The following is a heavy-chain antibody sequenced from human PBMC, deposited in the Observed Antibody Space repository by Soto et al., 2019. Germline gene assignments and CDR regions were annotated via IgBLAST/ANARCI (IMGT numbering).Heavy chain of an antibody. Sequence: QVQLVESGGGVVQPGRSLRLSCAASGFTFSSYGMHWVRQAPGKGLEWVAVISHDGRNKYYADSVKGRFTISRDNSNNTLNLPMNSLRAQNTAVYGCGKGPGIAAAGTNFDYWGQGTLVTVSS. V-gene: IGHV3-30*18. CDR1: GFTFSSYG. CDR3: GKGPGIAAAGTNFDY. D-gene: IGHD6-13*01. J-gene: IGHJ4*02. CDR2: ISHDGRNK.